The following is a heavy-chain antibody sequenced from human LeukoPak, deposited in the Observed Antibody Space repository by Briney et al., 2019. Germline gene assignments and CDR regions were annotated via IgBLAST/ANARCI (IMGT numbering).Heavy chain of an antibody. CDR3: SRHTVAGVFDY. Sequence: SETLSLTCTVSGGSFSIFYWSCIRQPPGKGLEWIGYIYYSGSTNYNPSLKSRVTISVDPFKNQFSSELSSVTAAGPARFYFSRHTVAGVFDYWGQGTLVTVSS. CDR2: IYYSGST. V-gene: IGHV4-59*08. J-gene: IGHJ4*02. CDR1: GGSFSIFY. D-gene: IGHD6-19*01.